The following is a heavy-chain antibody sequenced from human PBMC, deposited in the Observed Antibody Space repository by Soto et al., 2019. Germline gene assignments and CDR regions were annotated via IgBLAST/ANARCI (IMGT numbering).Heavy chain of an antibody. V-gene: IGHV2-5*02. CDR3: SHRLCGWVQH. D-gene: IGHD6-19*01. CDR1: GCSLSTSGVG. CDR2: ISWDDDK. Sequence: QITLKESGPTLVKPTQTLTLTCTFSGCSLSTSGVGVGWIRQPPGKALEWLALISWDDDKRYSPSLKSRLTSTNDTSKNQVVLTMTNMDPVETATYYCSHRLCGWVQHWGQGTLVTVSS. J-gene: IGHJ1*01.